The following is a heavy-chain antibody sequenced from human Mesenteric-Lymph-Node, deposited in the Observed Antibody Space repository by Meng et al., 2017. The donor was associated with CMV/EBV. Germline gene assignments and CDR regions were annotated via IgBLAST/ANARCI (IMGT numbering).Heavy chain of an antibody. CDR3: ARDYYDSSGYYHGRGMDV. J-gene: IGHJ6*02. D-gene: IGHD3-22*01. V-gene: IGHV3-48*04. CDR1: GLTFSSYS. CDR2: ISSSSSTI. Sequence: GESLKISCAASGLTFSSYSMNWVRQAPGKGLEWVSYISSSSSTIYYADSVKGRFTISRDNAKNSLYLQMNSLRAEDTAVYYCARDYYDSSGYYHGRGMDVWGQGTTVTVSS.